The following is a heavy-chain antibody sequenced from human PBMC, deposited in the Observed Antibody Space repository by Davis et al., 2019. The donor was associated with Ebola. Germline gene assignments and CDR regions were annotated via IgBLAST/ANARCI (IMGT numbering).Heavy chain of an antibody. CDR1: GFTFSDYA. CDR3: AKWSPYGKTAGALDI. V-gene: IGHV3-23*01. J-gene: IGHJ3*02. Sequence: GGSLSLSCAASGFTFSDYAMMWVRQAQGMGLEWVSFIGPNGHSTYYGDFVRGRFTISRDNSKNTLFLHMDSLRADDTAVYYCAKWSPYGKTAGALDIWGQGTMVTVSS. D-gene: IGHD2-21*02. CDR2: IGPNGHST.